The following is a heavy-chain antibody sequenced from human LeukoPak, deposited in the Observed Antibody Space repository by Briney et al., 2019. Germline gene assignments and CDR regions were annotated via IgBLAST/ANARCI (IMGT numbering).Heavy chain of an antibody. CDR3: ARLWFGELQAPYYYYGMDV. J-gene: IGHJ6*02. V-gene: IGHV5-10-1*01. Sequence: GESLKISCKGSGYSFTSYWISWVRQMPGKGLEWMGRIDPSDSYTNYSPSFQGHVTISADKSISTAYLQWSSLKASDTAMYYCARLWFGELQAPYYYYGMDVWGQGTTVIVSS. CDR1: GYSFTSYW. D-gene: IGHD3-10*01. CDR2: IDPSDSYT.